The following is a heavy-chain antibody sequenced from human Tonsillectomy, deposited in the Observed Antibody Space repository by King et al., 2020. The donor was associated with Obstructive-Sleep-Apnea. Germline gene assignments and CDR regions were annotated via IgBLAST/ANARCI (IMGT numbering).Heavy chain of an antibody. V-gene: IGHV4-38-2*02. CDR3: ATGPLQYRAEFLQH. CDR2: IYVCGST. CDR1: GYSISSGYF. J-gene: IGHJ1*01. Sequence: QLQESGPGLLKPSETLSLTCTVSGYSISSGYFWNWIRQPPGKGLEGIGSIYVCGSTDYNPSLKSRVTISGDTSKNQLSLKWRSVTAADTAVFYCATGPLQYRAEFLQHWGRGTLVTVSS. D-gene: IGHD4-11*01.